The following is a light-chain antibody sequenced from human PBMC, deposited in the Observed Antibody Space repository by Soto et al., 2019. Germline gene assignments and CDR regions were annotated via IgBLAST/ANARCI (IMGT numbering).Light chain of an antibody. CDR1: SSGVGSHNH. J-gene: IGLJ1*01. V-gene: IGLV2-14*01. Sequence: QSVLAQPASVSGSPGQSIAISCTGTSSGVGSHNHVSWYQQYPGKAPKLIIYEVTNRPSGVSARFSGSKFGSTASLTISGLQAEDEGEYYCNSLSADGSSYVFGPGTKVTVL. CDR3: NSLSADGSSYV. CDR2: EVT.